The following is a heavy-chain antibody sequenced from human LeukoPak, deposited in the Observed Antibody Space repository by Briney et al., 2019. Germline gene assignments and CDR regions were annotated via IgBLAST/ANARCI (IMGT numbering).Heavy chain of an antibody. CDR2: IYSSGST. Sequence: SETLSLTCNVSGGSIRGYYWSWIRQPPGKGLEWIGYIYSSGSTYYNPSLKSRVTISVDTSKNQFSLKLSSVTAADTAVYYCARYDVWGSYRAFDYWGQGTLVTVSS. V-gene: IGHV4-59*08. CDR1: GGSIRGYY. CDR3: ARYDVWGSYRAFDY. D-gene: IGHD3-16*02. J-gene: IGHJ4*02.